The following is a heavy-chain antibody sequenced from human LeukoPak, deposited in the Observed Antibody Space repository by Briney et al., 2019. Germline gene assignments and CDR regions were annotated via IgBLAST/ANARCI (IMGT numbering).Heavy chain of an antibody. D-gene: IGHD3-10*01. CDR3: TTGPYDYGSGTYYH. J-gene: IGHJ4*02. Sequence: GLALTLSHPPSRCTLSNAWMSGLRQAPAKGLDGVGRIKSKTYGGTTHYAAPVKGRFTISRDDSKTTLYVQMNSLKTADPAVYYCTTGPYDYGSGTYYHWGQGTLVTVSS. CDR1: RCTLSNAW. V-gene: IGHV3-15*01. CDR2: IKSKTYGGTT.